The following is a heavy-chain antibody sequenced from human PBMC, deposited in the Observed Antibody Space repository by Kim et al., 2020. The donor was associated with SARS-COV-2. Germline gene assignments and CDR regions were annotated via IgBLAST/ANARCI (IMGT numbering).Heavy chain of an antibody. CDR2: ADYIGNT. CDR1: GGSLSSSSYY. V-gene: IGHV4-39*01. Sequence: SETLSLTCTVSGGSLSSSSYYGGWIRQPPGKGLEWIGTADYIGNTDYTPSLKSRVTISVDTSNNQFALMLGSVPAADTSVYYFARHQMYLSGWDVASYY. CDR3: ARHQMYLSGWDVASYY. J-gene: IGHJ6*01. D-gene: IGHD6-19*01.